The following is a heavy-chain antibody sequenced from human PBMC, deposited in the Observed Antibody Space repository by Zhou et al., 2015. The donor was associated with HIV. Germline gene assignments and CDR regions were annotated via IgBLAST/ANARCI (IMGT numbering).Heavy chain of an antibody. CDR2: INPNTGTT. Sequence: QVQLVQSGAEVKKPGSSVKVSCKASGGTFSSYAISWVRQAPGQGLEWMGGINPNTGTTKYAQKFQGRVTMTRVTSINTAYMELSSLRSDDTAVYYCARIGGRYEINPWGQGTLVTISS. D-gene: IGHD1-14*01. CDR3: ARIGGRYEINP. V-gene: IGHV1-69*05. J-gene: IGHJ5*02. CDR1: GGTFSSYA.